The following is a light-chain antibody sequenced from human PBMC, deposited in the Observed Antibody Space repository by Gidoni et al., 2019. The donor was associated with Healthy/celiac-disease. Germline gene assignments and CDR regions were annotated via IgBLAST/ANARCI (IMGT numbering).Light chain of an antibody. CDR1: QSVSSS. CDR3: QQRSNWPAIT. Sequence: IVLTQSPATLSLSPGERATLSCRASQSVSSSLAWYQQKPGQAPRLLIYDASNSATGIPARFSGSGSGTDFTLTIISLEPEDFAVYYCQQRSNWPAITFGQGTRLEIK. V-gene: IGKV3-11*01. J-gene: IGKJ5*01. CDR2: DAS.